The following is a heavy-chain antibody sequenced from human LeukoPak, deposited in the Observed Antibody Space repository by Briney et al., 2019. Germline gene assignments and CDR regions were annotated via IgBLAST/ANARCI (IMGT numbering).Heavy chain of an antibody. CDR1: GGSISSSY. CDR3: AGGLRLEYLYDY. J-gene: IGHJ4*02. Sequence: SETLSLTCTVSGGSISSSYWSWIRQPPGKGLEWIGYIYYSGSTNYNPSLKSRVTISVDTSKNQFSLKLTSVTAADTAVYYCAGGLRLEYLYDYWGQGTLVTVSS. CDR2: IYYSGST. V-gene: IGHV4-59*01. D-gene: IGHD5-12*01.